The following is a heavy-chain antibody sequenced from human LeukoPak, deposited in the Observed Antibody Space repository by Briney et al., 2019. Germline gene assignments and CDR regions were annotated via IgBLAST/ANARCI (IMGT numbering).Heavy chain of an antibody. D-gene: IGHD1-26*01. CDR2: ISSGGGVT. Sequence: LPGGSLRLSCGASDFSFRTYSMIWARQTPGTGLEWISYISSGGGVTHYAESVKGRFSISRDNAKNSLFLQMNRLKDEDTAVYYCARVGVGDWGSVWDHWGQGVGVTVSS. CDR3: ARVGVGDWGSVWDH. J-gene: IGHJ4*02. CDR1: DFSFRTYS. V-gene: IGHV3-48*02.